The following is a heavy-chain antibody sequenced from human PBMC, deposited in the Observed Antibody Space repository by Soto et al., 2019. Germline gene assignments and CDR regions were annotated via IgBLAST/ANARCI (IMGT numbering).Heavy chain of an antibody. D-gene: IGHD2-8*01. J-gene: IGHJ4*02. V-gene: IGHV5-51*01. CDR2: IYPGDSDT. Sequence: GESLKISCKGSGYSFTSYWIGWVRQMPGKGLEWMGIIYPGDSDTRYSPSFQGQVTISADKSISTAYLQWSSPKASDTAMYYCARQAGIVLNDGGYYFDYWGQGTLVTVSS. CDR3: ARQAGIVLNDGGYYFDY. CDR1: GYSFTSYW.